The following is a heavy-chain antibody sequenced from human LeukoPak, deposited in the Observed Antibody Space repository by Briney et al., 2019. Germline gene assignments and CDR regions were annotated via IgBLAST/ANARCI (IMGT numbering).Heavy chain of an antibody. Sequence: PGGSLRLSCAASGFTFSSYAMSWVRQAPGKGLEWVSAISGSGGSTYYADSVKGRFTISRDNSKNTLYLQMNSLRAEDTAVYYGAKGPDIVVVPAAIWGQGTLVTVSS. CDR3: AKGPDIVVVPAAI. D-gene: IGHD2-2*01. J-gene: IGHJ4*02. CDR2: ISGSGGST. CDR1: GFTFSSYA. V-gene: IGHV3-23*01.